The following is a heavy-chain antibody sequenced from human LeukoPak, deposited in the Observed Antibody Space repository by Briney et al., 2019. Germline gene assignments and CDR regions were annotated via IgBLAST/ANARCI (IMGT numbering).Heavy chain of an antibody. D-gene: IGHD5-12*01. CDR3: AGYRALVAFDY. V-gene: IGHV3-48*01. CDR1: GFTFTTYT. CDR2: ISGTGDII. Sequence: GSLRLSCAASGFTFTTYTINWVRQAPGKGLEWVSYISGTGDIIQYADSVRGRFTISRDNAKNSVSLQMNSLRVEDTATYYCAGYRALVAFDYWGQGALVTVSS. J-gene: IGHJ4*02.